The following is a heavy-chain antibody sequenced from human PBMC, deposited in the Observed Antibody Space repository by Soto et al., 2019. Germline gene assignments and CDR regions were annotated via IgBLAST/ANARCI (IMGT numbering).Heavy chain of an antibody. CDR2: ISWKDEK. CDR3: AHRYGGNYYRGYSDS. Sequence: QITLKESGPTLVKPTQTLTVTCTFSGFSLSTSGAGVGWIRQSPGKAPEWLALISWKDEKGYNPGLKSRLTVSKGTSKIPVVLTMTDVDLVDSVTYFCAHRYGGNYYRGYSDSLGQGTLVIVSA. V-gene: IGHV2-5*01. J-gene: IGHJ5*02. CDR1: GFSLSTSGAG. D-gene: IGHD1-26*01.